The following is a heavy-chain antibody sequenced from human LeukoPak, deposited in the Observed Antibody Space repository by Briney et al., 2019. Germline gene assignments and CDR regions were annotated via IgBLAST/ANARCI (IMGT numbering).Heavy chain of an antibody. Sequence: QTGGSLRLSCAASGFTFSSYAMSWVRQAPGKGLEWVSAISGSGGSTYYADSVKGRFTISRDSSKNTLYLQMNSLRAEDTAVYYCAKHVVAGTLPHYWGQGTLVTVSS. CDR2: ISGSGGST. V-gene: IGHV3-23*01. D-gene: IGHD6-19*01. CDR3: AKHVVAGTLPHY. J-gene: IGHJ4*02. CDR1: GFTFSSYA.